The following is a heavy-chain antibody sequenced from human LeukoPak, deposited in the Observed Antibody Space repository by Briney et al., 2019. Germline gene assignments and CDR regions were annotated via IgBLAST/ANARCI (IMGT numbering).Heavy chain of an antibody. D-gene: IGHD6-13*01. J-gene: IGHJ4*02. Sequence: PSETLSLTCTVSGGSISSYYWSWIRQPPGKGLEWIGYIYYSGSTNYNPSLKSRVTISVDTSKNQFSLKLSSVTAADTAVYYCARLRYSSSWYLIDYWGQGTLVTVSS. CDR3: ARLRYSSSWYLIDY. V-gene: IGHV4-59*01. CDR2: IYYSGST. CDR1: GGSISSYY.